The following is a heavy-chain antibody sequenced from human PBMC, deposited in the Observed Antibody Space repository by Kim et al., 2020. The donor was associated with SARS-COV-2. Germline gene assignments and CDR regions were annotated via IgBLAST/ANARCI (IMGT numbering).Heavy chain of an antibody. J-gene: IGHJ3*01. CDR2: ISYSGST. Sequence: SETLSLTCSVSGDSIRSYYWSWIRQSPGKGLEWIGCISYSGSTSYNPSLKSRVTISVDTSKNQFSLQLNSVTAADTAVYYCARLRDYYYGSGSYYGDAF. D-gene: IGHD3-10*01. V-gene: IGHV4-59*08. CDR1: GDSIRSYY. CDR3: ARLRDYYYGSGSYYGDAF.